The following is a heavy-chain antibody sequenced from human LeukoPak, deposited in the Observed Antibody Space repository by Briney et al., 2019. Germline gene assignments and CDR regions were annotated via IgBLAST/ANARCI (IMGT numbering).Heavy chain of an antibody. D-gene: IGHD3-3*01. CDR1: GFTFSSYA. J-gene: IGHJ4*02. V-gene: IGHV3-23*01. Sequence: GGSLRLSCAASGFTFSSYAMSWVRQAPGKGLEWASAISGSGGSTYYADSVKGRFTISRDNSKNTLYLQMNSLRAEDTAVYYCAKDPYDFWSGYPRPIYFDYWGQGTLVTVSS. CDR3: AKDPYDFWSGYPRPIYFDY. CDR2: ISGSGGST.